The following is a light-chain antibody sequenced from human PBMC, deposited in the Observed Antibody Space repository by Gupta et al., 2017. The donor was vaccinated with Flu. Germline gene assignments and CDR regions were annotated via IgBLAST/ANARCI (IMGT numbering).Light chain of an antibody. J-gene: IGLJ2*01. CDR1: SSNIGNDF. CDR3: GTWDASMAGGV. Sequence: QSVLTQPPSVSAAPGQKVTISCSGSSSNIGNDFVSWYQQIPGTAPKLLIYENTKRPSGIPDRFSGSKSGTLATLGITGLQTGDEAEYFCGTWDASMAGGVFGGGTKLTVL. CDR2: ENT. V-gene: IGLV1-51*01.